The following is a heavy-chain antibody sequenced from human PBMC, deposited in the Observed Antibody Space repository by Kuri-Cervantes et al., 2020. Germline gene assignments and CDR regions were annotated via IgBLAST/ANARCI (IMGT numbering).Heavy chain of an antibody. Sequence: GGSLRLSCAASGFTVSSNEMSWVRQAPGKGLEWVSAISGSGGSTYYADSVKGRFTISRDNSKNTLYLQMNGLRAEDTAVYYCAKYLVDSSGYYYTGFDYWGQGTLVTVSS. D-gene: IGHD3-22*01. CDR2: ISGSGGST. V-gene: IGHV3-23*01. J-gene: IGHJ4*02. CDR3: AKYLVDSSGYYYTGFDY. CDR1: GFTVSSNE.